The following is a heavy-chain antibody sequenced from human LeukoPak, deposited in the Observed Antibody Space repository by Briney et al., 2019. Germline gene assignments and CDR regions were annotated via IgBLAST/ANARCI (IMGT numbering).Heavy chain of an antibody. V-gene: IGHV4-4*07. D-gene: IGHD2-21*02. CDR2: IYSTGST. CDR3: ARHDLVVTATILDY. CDR1: GGSINFYY. J-gene: IGHJ4*02. Sequence: SETLSLTCTVSGGSINFYYWNWIRQPAGKGLEWIGRIYSTGSTNYSPSLKSRVTISVDTSKNQFSLKLSSVTAADTAVYYCARHDLVVTATILDYWGQGTLVTVSS.